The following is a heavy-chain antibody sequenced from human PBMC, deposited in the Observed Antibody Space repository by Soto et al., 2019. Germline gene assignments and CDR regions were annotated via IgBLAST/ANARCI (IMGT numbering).Heavy chain of an antibody. D-gene: IGHD6-13*01. J-gene: IGHJ4*02. CDR2: IIPIFGTA. V-gene: IGHV1-69*01. CDR3: ARGNSSSWYFSPASLDY. Sequence: QVQLVQSGAEVKKPGSSVKVSCKASGGTFSSYAISWVRQAPGQGLEWMGGIIPIFGTANYAQKFQGRVTITADEAPSTAYMELSSLRSEDTAVYYCARGNSSSWYFSPASLDYWGQGTLVTVSS. CDR1: GGTFSSYA.